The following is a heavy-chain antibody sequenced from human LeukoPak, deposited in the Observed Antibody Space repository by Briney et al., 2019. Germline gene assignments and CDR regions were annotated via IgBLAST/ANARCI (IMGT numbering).Heavy chain of an antibody. Sequence: ASVKVSCKTSGYSFIHYYIHWVRQAPGQGLEWMGWINSNSADTNYAQNFQGRVTMTRDTSISTAYMELSRLRSDDTALYYCARIGISARGTNFHHWGQGTLLTVSS. CDR3: ARIGISARGTNFHH. D-gene: IGHD6-13*01. CDR1: GYSFIHYY. J-gene: IGHJ1*01. V-gene: IGHV1-2*02. CDR2: INSNSADT.